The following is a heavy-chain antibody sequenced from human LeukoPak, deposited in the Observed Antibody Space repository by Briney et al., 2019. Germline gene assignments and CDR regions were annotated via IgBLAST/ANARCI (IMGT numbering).Heavy chain of an antibody. D-gene: IGHD3-10*01. Sequence: GGSLRLSCAASGFTFSNAWMSWVRQAPGKGLEWVGRIKSKTDGGTTDYAAPVKGRFTISRDDSKNTLYLQMNSLKTEDTAVYYCTTEEYYGSGSYPYDAFDIWGQGTMVTVSS. CDR1: GFTFSNAW. CDR3: TTEEYYGSGSYPYDAFDI. J-gene: IGHJ3*02. CDR2: IKSKTDGGTT. V-gene: IGHV3-15*01.